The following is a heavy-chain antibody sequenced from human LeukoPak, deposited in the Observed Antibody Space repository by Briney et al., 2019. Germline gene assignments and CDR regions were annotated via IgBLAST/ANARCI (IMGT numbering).Heavy chain of an antibody. D-gene: IGHD3-10*01. CDR1: GFTFSDFA. CDR3: AKSAPNSGAYLDAFGYFDY. Sequence: GGSLRLSCAASGFTFSDFALSWVRQAPGRGLEWVSAISGSGGDTYYADSVKGRFTISRDNSKNTLFLQMNSLRAEDTAVYFCAKSAPNSGAYLDAFGYFDYWGQGTLVTVSS. V-gene: IGHV3-23*01. CDR2: ISGSGGDT. J-gene: IGHJ4*02.